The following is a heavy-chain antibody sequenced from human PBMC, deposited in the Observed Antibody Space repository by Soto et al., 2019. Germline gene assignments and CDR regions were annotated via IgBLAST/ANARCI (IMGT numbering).Heavy chain of an antibody. Sequence: GASVKVSCKASGGTFSSYAISWVRQAPGQGLEWMGGIIPIFGTANYAQKFQGRVTITADESTSTAYMELSSLRSEDTAVYYCARDELNGDTVVVGAFDIWGQGTMVTVSS. J-gene: IGHJ3*02. V-gene: IGHV1-69*13. D-gene: IGHD4-17*01. CDR3: ARDELNGDTVVVGAFDI. CDR1: GGTFSSYA. CDR2: IIPIFGTA.